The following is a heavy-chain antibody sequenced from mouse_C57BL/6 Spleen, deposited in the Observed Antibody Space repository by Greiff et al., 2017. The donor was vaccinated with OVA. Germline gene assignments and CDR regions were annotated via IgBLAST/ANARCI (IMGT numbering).Heavy chain of an antibody. D-gene: IGHD1-1*01. V-gene: IGHV1-82*01. J-gene: IGHJ4*01. CDR2: IYPGDGDT. CDR3: ARELITTVVVGDY. CDR1: GYAFSSSW. Sequence: VQLVESGPELVKPGASVKIFCKASGYAFSSSWMNWVTQRPGKGLEWIGRIYPGDGDTNYNGKFKGKATLTADKSSSTAYMQLSSLTSEVSAVYFCARELITTVVVGDYWGQGTSVTVSS.